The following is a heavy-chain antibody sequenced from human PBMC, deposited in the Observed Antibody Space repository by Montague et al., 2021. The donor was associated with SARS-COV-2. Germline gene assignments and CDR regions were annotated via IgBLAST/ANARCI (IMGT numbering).Heavy chain of an antibody. Sequence: SLRLSCATSGFTFSYFKMNWVRQAPGKGLEWISYISDAGTTIYYADSVKGRFTISRDNAKNSLYLQMNSLRAEDTAVYYCARDLVVTDGISDYWGQGTLVTVSS. V-gene: IGHV3-48*03. J-gene: IGHJ4*02. CDR1: GFTFSYFK. CDR2: ISDAGTTI. D-gene: IGHD2-8*02. CDR3: ARDLVVTDGISDY.